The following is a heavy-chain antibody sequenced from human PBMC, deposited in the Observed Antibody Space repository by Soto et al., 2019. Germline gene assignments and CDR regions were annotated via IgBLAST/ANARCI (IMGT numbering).Heavy chain of an antibody. CDR2: ISYDGSNK. D-gene: IGHD6-19*01. V-gene: IGHV3-30*03. CDR1: GFTFSSYG. Sequence: QVQLVESGGGVIQPGRSLRLSCAASGFTFSSYGMHWVRQAPGKGLEWVAVISYDGSNKYYADSVKGRFTISRDNSKNTLYLQMNSLRAEDTAVYYCARADIAVAGFFGWPGAPMGGSFASAFDYWGQGTLVTVSS. J-gene: IGHJ4*02. CDR3: ARADIAVAGFFGWPGAPMGGSFASAFDY.